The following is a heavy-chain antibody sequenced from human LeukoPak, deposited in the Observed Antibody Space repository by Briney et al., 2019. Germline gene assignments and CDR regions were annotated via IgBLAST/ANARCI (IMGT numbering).Heavy chain of an antibody. Sequence: PGGSLRLSCAASGFTFSNYGMHWVRQAAGKGLEWVAVISYDGGNKYYTDSVEGRFTITRDNSKNTLYLQMNSLRAEDTAVYYCAKNVGGSVWDFFDYWGQGTLVTVSS. CDR1: GFTFSNYG. D-gene: IGHD2-15*01. CDR2: ISYDGGNK. CDR3: AKNVGGSVWDFFDY. J-gene: IGHJ4*02. V-gene: IGHV3-30*18.